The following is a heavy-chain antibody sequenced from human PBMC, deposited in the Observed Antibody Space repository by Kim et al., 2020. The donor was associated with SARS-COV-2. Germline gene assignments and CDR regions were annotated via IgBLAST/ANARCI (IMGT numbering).Heavy chain of an antibody. CDR1: GYTFTSYG. V-gene: IGHV1-18*01. CDR3: ARDSYCGGDCYGYYYYYYGMDV. Sequence: ASVKVSCKASGYTFTSYGISWVRQAPGQGLEWMGWISAYNGNTNYAQKLQGRVTMTTDTSTSTAYMELRSLRSDDTAVYYCARDSYCGGDCYGYYYYYYGMDVWGQGTTVTVSS. CDR2: ISAYNGNT. J-gene: IGHJ6*02. D-gene: IGHD2-21*02.